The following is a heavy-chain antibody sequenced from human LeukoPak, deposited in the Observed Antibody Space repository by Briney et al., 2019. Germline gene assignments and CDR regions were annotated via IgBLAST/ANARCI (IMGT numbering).Heavy chain of an antibody. V-gene: IGHV3-33*06. CDR1: GFTFSSYG. CDR2: IWYDGSNK. J-gene: IGHJ4*02. CDR3: AKDINYDSSGYFIDY. D-gene: IGHD3-22*01. Sequence: GGSLRLSCAASGFTFSSYGMHWVRQAPGKGLEWVAVIWYDGSNKYYADSVKGRFTISRDDSKNTLYLQMNSLRDEDTAVYYCAKDINYDSSGYFIDYWGQGTLVTVSS.